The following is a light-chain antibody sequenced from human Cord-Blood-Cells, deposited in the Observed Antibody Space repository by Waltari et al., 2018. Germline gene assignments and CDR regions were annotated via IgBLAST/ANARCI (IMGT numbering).Light chain of an antibody. CDR2: EVS. CDR1: SSDVGSYNL. V-gene: IGLV2-23*02. CDR3: CSYAGSSTLV. J-gene: IGLJ2*01. Sequence: QSALTQPASVSGSPGQSITISCTGTSSDVGSYNLVSWYQQHPGKAPKLMIYEVSKRPSGVSKRFSGSKSVNTASLTISGLQAEDEADYYCCSYAGSSTLVFGGGTKLTVL.